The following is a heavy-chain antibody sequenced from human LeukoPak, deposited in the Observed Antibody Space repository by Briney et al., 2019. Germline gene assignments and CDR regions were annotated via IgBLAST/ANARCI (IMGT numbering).Heavy chain of an antibody. CDR1: GFTFSSYW. Sequence: PGGTLRLSCAASGFTFSSYWMNWVRQAPGKGLEWVANIKRDGSEKYYVDSVKGRFTISRDNAKNSLYLQMNSLRAEDTAVYYCARGGLHHDYWGQGTLVTVSS. D-gene: IGHD4-11*01. J-gene: IGHJ4*02. V-gene: IGHV3-7*01. CDR2: IKRDGSEK. CDR3: ARGGLHHDY.